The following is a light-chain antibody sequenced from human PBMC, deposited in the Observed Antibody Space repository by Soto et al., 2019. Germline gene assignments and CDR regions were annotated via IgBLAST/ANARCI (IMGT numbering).Light chain of an antibody. J-gene: IGKJ5*01. CDR3: QHYHGWPIT. Sequence: DIVMTQSPESLAVSLGERATINCNSSQSVLSNSNNKNHLAWYQQKPGQPPKLVILWASTRASGVPDRFSGSGSGTEFTLTISSLQSEDFAVYYCQHYHGWPITFGQGTRLEIK. V-gene: IGKV4-1*01. CDR1: QSVLSNSNNKNH. CDR2: WAS.